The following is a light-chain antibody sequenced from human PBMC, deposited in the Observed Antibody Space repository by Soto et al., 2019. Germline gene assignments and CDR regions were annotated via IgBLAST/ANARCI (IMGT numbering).Light chain of an antibody. Sequence: DIQLTQSPSFLSASVGDRVTVTCRASQGIINFLNWYQHKRGEAPILLIYGASNLQNGVPSRFSGSGSGEDFTLTISSLQPEDFATHYCQQSFSTPPTFGHGNKVEIX. J-gene: IGKJ1*01. CDR3: QQSFSTPPT. V-gene: IGKV1-39*01. CDR2: GAS. CDR1: QGIINF.